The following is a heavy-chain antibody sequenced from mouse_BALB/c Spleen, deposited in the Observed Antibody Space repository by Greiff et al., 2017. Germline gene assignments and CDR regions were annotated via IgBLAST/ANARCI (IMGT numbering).Heavy chain of an antibody. CDR3: ARWVTTVVDGWYFDV. Sequence: EVQLVESGPGLVKPSQSLSLTCTVTGYSITSDYAWNWIRQFPGNKLEWMGYISYSGSTSYNPSLKSRISITRDTSKNQFFLQLNSVTTEDTATYYCARWVTTVVDGWYFDVWGAGTTVTVSS. CDR1: GYSITSDYA. V-gene: IGHV3-2*02. J-gene: IGHJ1*01. CDR2: ISYSGST. D-gene: IGHD1-1*01.